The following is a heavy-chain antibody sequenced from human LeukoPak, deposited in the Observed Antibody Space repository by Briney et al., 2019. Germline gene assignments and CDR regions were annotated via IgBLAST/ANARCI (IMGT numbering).Heavy chain of an antibody. Sequence: SQTLSLTCTVSGGSISSGSYYWSWIRQPAGKGLEWIGRIYTSGSTNYNPSLKSRVTTSVDTSKNQFSLKLSSVTAADTAVYYCARLVNPITMVQGGANNWFDPWGQGTLVTVSS. V-gene: IGHV4-61*02. J-gene: IGHJ5*02. CDR1: GGSISSGSYY. CDR2: IYTSGST. CDR3: ARLVNPITMVQGGANNWFDP. D-gene: IGHD3-10*01.